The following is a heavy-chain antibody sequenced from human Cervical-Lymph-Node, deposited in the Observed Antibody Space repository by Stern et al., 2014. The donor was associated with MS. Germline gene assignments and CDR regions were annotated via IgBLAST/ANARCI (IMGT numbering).Heavy chain of an antibody. V-gene: IGHV4-30-4*01. Sequence: GQLQESGPGLVKPSQTLSLICAVSGCSISSGDYYWSWIRQSPGKGLEWIGYIHYSGTTYYNPSLKSRVSMSVDTSKNQFSLKLSSVTAADTAVYYCSRDADAYSLVFGYWGRGTLVTVSS. CDR1: GCSISSGDYY. J-gene: IGHJ4*01. CDR3: SRDADAYSLVFGY. D-gene: IGHD5-24*01. CDR2: IHYSGTT.